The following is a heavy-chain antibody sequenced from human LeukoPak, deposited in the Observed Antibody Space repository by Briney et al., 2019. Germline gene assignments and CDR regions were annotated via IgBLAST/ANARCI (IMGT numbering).Heavy chain of an antibody. CDR3: ARDGRGSYGYAFDY. CDR1: GYIFSSYG. D-gene: IGHD5-18*01. J-gene: IGHJ4*02. Sequence: ASVKVSCKASGYIFSSYGISRVRQAPGQGLEWMGWISGYNGNTNYAQKLQGRVTMTTDTATNTAYMELRSLRSDDTAMYYCARDGRGSYGYAFDYWGQGTLVTVSS. CDR2: ISGYNGNT. V-gene: IGHV1-18*01.